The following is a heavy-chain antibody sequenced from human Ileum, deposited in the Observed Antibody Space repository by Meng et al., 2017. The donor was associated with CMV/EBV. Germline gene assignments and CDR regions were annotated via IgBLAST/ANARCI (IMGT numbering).Heavy chain of an antibody. CDR2: ISSSSSYI. CDR1: GFTFSSYS. CDR3: ARDDIVVVLMGYYGMDV. D-gene: IGHD2-2*01. Sequence: LSLTCAASGFTFSSYSMNWVRQAPGKGLEWVSSISSSSSYIYYADSVKGRFTISRDNAKNSLYLQMNSLRAEDTAVYYCARDDIVVVLMGYYGMDVWGQGTTVTVSS. J-gene: IGHJ6*02. V-gene: IGHV3-21*01.